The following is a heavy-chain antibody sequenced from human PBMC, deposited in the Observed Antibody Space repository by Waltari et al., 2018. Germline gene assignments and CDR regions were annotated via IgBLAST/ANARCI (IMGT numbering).Heavy chain of an antibody. V-gene: IGHV3-33*01. Sequence: QVQLVESGGGVVQPGRSLRLSCAASGFTFGRVGMNWVLQAPGKGREWVAVIWHDGSNEYYVDSVKGRFTISRDNSKNTLYLQMNSLRAEDSAVYYCASQSTTLFDYWGQGTLVTVSS. D-gene: IGHD2-15*01. CDR2: IWHDGSNE. J-gene: IGHJ4*02. CDR3: ASQSTTLFDY. CDR1: GFTFGRVG.